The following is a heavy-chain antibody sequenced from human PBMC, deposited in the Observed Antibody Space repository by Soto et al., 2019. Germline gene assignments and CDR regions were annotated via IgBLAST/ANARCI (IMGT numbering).Heavy chain of an antibody. D-gene: IGHD6-13*01. J-gene: IGHJ1*01. CDR1: GGTFSSYT. CDR2: IIPILGIA. Sequence: QVQLVQSGAEVKKPGSSVKVSCKASGGTFSSYTISWERQAPGQGLEWMGRIIPILGIANYAQKFQGRVTITADKSTSTAYMELSSLRSEDTAVYYCARDQGKRISWQEYFQHWGQGTLVTVSS. CDR3: ARDQGKRISWQEYFQH. V-gene: IGHV1-69*08.